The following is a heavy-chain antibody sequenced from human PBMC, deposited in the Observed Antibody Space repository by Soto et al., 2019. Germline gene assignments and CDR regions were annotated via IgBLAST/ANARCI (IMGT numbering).Heavy chain of an antibody. J-gene: IGHJ4*02. CDR2: IVVGSGNT. D-gene: IGHD2-8*01. CDR3: AAQYCTNGVCYSPLY. V-gene: IGHV1-58*01. Sequence: ASVKVSCKASGFTFTSSAVQWVLQARGQRLEWIGWIVVGSGNTNYAQKFQERVTITRDMSTSTAYMELSSLRSEDTAVYYCAAQYCTNGVCYSPLYWGQGTLVTVSS. CDR1: GFTFTSSA.